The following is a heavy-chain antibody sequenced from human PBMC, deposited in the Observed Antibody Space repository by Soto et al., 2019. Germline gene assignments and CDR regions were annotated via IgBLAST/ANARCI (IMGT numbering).Heavy chain of an antibody. CDR2: IIPMLGMS. CDR1: GDTFNFYT. Sequence: QVQLVQSGAEVKQTGSSVKVSCKASGDTFNFYTISWVRQAPGQGLEWMGRIIPMLGMSNYAQKFQDRVTIIADKSTSTAYMQLSSLRSEDTAIYYCATSYGSGSRPFDYWGQGTLVTVSS. D-gene: IGHD3-10*01. V-gene: IGHV1-69*02. J-gene: IGHJ4*02. CDR3: ATSYGSGSRPFDY.